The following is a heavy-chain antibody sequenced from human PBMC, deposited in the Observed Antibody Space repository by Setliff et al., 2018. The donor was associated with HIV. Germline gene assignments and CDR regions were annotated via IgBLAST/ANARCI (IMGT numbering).Heavy chain of an antibody. CDR1: NDSINYQY. V-gene: IGHV4-59*11. CDR3: ARGRRRSSTPYYFDY. CDR2: IYYSGNT. J-gene: IGHJ4*02. Sequence: PSETLSLTCTVSNDSINYQYWAWIRQPPGKGLEGIGSIYYSGNTNYNPSLKSRVTISIDTSKSQFSLKLTSVSAADTAMYYCARGRRRSSTPYYFDYGGQGTRFTSSS.